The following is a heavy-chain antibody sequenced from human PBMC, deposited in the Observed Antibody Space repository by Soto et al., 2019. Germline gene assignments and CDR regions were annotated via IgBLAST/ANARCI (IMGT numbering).Heavy chain of an antibody. D-gene: IGHD6-19*01. CDR3: AKESSGGWYRTADH. Sequence: QVHLVESGGGVVQPGRSLRLSCAASGFIFSSCGMHWVRQAPGKGLEWVAVVSYDGINEYHYGDSVKGRFTISRDNSKNTVYLDMNSLRNEDTAVYYCAKESSGGWYRTADHWGQGTLVTVSS. V-gene: IGHV3-30*18. J-gene: IGHJ4*02. CDR1: GFIFSSCG. CDR2: VSYDGINE.